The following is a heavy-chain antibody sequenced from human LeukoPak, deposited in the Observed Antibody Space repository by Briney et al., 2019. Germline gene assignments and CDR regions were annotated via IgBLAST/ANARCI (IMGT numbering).Heavy chain of an antibody. D-gene: IGHD6-6*01. J-gene: IGHJ6*02. V-gene: IGHV3-11*01. Sequence: PGGSERLSCAASGITESHYYMPGPRQAPGEGLEGLSYISCSGSTISYADYVKGRFTTSRDNAKTSFTLNMNSLRAEETAVYFCARDLWGSSSFYLDVWGQGTTGTVSS. CDR1: GITESHYY. CDR3: ARDLWGSSSFYLDV. CDR2: ISCSGSTI.